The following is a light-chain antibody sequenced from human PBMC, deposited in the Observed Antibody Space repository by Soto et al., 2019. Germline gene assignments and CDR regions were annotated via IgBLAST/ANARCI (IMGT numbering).Light chain of an antibody. J-gene: IGLJ3*02. CDR2: EVT. V-gene: IGLV2-14*01. CDR3: SSYTTSTTRV. CDR1: SSDVGAYNF. Sequence: QSALTQPASVSGSPGQSITISCTGTSSDVGAYNFVSWYQQLPGKAPKLIIYEVTNRPSGVSNRFSGSKSGNTASLTISGLQAEDEADYYCSSYTTSTTRVFGGGTKLTVL.